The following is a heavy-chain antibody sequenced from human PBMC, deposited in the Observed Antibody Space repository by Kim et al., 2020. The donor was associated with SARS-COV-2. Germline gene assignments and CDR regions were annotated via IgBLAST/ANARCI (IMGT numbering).Heavy chain of an antibody. Sequence: YYADSVKGRITISRDNSKKTLYLEMNSLGPEDTAVYYCATEFPGDTSFDCWGQGTLVTVSS. CDR3: ATEFPGDTSFDC. J-gene: IGHJ4*02. V-gene: IGHV3-33*01. D-gene: IGHD3-10*01.